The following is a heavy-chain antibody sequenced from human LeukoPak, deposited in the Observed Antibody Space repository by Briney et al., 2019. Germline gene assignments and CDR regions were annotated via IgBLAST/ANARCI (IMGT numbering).Heavy chain of an antibody. CDR2: IYYSGST. J-gene: IGHJ4*02. V-gene: IGHV4-59*08. D-gene: IGHD3-3*01. Sequence: PSETLSLTCAVYGGSFSGCYWSWIRQPPGKGLEWIGYIYYSGSTNYNPSLTSRVTISIDTSKNQFSLKPISVTAADTAVYYCARRNYDFWMDYWGQGTLVTVSS. CDR3: ARRNYDFWMDY. CDR1: GGSFSGCY.